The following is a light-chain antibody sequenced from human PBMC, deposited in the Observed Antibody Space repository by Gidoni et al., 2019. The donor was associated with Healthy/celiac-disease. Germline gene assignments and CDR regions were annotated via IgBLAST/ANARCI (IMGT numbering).Light chain of an antibody. Sequence: DIQMTKSPSPLSASVGDRVTITCQANQDISNYLNWYQQKPGKAPKLLIYDASNLETGVPPRFSGSGSGTDFTFTISSLQPEDIATYYCQQYDNRPYTFXXXTKLEIK. CDR3: QQYDNRPYT. CDR2: DAS. J-gene: IGKJ2*01. V-gene: IGKV1-33*01. CDR1: QDISNY.